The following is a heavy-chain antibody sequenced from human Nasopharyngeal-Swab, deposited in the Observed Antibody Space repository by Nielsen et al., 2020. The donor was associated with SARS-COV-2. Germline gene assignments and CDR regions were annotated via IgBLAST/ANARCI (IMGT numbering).Heavy chain of an antibody. V-gene: IGHV3-30*18. CDR1: GFTFSSYG. Sequence: GKSLKISCAASGFTFSSYGMHWVRQAPGKGLEWVAVISYDGSNKYYADSVKGRFTISRDNSKNTLYLQMNSLRAEDTAVYYCAKDFSGSYGGMDVWGQGTTVTVSS. CDR3: AKDFSGSYGGMDV. D-gene: IGHD1-26*01. J-gene: IGHJ6*02. CDR2: ISYDGSNK.